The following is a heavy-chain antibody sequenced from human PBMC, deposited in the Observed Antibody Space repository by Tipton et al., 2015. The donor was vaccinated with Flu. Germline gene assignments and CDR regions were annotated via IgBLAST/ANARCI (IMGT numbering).Heavy chain of an antibody. J-gene: IGHJ4*02. V-gene: IGHV1-69*06. D-gene: IGHD2-21*01. CDR2: IILIFGTT. CDR3: AKELFRASSGTRGGGY. Sequence: QSGAEVKKPGSSVRVSCKASGGTFSDYAINWVRQAPGQGPEWMGGIILIFGTTDYAQKFQGRVTLTADKSTSTAYMELSSLRSEDTAVYYCAKELFRASSGTRGGGYWGQGTLVTVSS. CDR1: GGTFSDYA.